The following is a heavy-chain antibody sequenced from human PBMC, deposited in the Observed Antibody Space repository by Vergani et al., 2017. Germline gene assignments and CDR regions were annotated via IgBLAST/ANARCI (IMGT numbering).Heavy chain of an antibody. CDR1: GGTFSSYT. CDR2: IIPILGIA. V-gene: IGHV1-69*08. Sequence: QVQLVQSGAEVKKPGSSVKVSCKASGGTFSSYTISWVRQAPGQGLEWMGRIIPILGIANYAQKFQGRVPITADKSTSTAYMGLSSLRSEDTAVYYCAREIISGYGSHYGMDVWGQGTTVTVSS. D-gene: IGHD3-10*01. J-gene: IGHJ6*02. CDR3: AREIISGYGSHYGMDV.